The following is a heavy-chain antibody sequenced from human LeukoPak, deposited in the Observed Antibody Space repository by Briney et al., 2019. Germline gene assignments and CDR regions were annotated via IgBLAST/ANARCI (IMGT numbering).Heavy chain of an antibody. V-gene: IGHV1-8*01. J-gene: IGHJ6*02. Sequence: ASVTVPCKASGYTFTSYDINWVRQAPGQGLEWMGWMNPNSGNTGYAQKFQGRVTMTRNTSISTAYMELSSLRSEDTAVYYRARGVISGEQGSGYFEYYYGMDVWGQGTTVTVSS. D-gene: IGHD3-3*01. CDR1: GYTFTSYD. CDR3: ARGVISGEQGSGYFEYYYGMDV. CDR2: MNPNSGNT.